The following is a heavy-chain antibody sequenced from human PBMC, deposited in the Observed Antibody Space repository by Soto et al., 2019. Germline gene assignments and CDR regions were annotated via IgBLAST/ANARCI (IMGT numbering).Heavy chain of an antibody. J-gene: IGHJ4*02. CDR3: ARALVSGYDYGDPRDY. Sequence: GGSLRLSCAASGFTVSSNYMSWVRQAPGKGLEWVSVIYSGGSTYYADSVKGRFTISRHNSKNTLYLQMNSLRAEDTAVYYCARALVSGYDYGDPRDYWGQGTLVTVSS. V-gene: IGHV3-53*04. CDR2: IYSGGST. D-gene: IGHD5-12*01. CDR1: GFTVSSNY.